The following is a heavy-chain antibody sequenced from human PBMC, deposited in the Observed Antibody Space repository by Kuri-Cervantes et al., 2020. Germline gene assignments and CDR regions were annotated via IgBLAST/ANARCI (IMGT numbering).Heavy chain of an antibody. CDR3: ANHPSGYYLNDAFDI. J-gene: IGHJ3*02. CDR2: ISGSGSRP. D-gene: IGHD3-22*01. CDR1: GFTFSSHN. V-gene: IGHV3-23*01. Sequence: GESLKISCAASGFTFSSHNMNWVRQAPGKGLEWVSAISGSGSRPYYADSVKGRFTISRDNSKNTLYLQMNSLRAEDTAVYYCANHPSGYYLNDAFDIWGQGTMVTVSS.